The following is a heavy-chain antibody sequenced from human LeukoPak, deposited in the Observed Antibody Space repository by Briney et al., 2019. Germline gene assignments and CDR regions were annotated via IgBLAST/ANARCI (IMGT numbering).Heavy chain of an antibody. J-gene: IGHJ4*02. Sequence: GGSLRLSCAASGFNLSPYNMNWVRQAPGKGLEWVSSISSSSSDIYYADSGKGRFTISRDNAKNSLYLQMNSLRAEDTAVYYCARVRYSSSTNADYWGQGTLVTVSS. V-gene: IGHV3-21*01. CDR1: GFNLSPYN. CDR3: ARVRYSSSTNADY. CDR2: ISSSSSDI. D-gene: IGHD6-6*01.